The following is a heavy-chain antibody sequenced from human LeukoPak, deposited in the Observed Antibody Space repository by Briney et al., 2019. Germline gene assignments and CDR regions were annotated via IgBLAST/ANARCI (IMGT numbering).Heavy chain of an antibody. J-gene: IGHJ4*02. CDR3: ARLITAFQAFDS. V-gene: IGHV4-4*02. D-gene: IGHD3-16*01. Sequence: SGTLSLTCAVSGGSISSSNWWSWVRQPPGKGLEWIGEIYHSGSTNYNPSLNSRVTISVDTSKNQFSLNLSSVTAADTAVYYCARLITAFQAFDSWGQGTLVTVSS. CDR1: GGSISSSNW. CDR2: IYHSGST.